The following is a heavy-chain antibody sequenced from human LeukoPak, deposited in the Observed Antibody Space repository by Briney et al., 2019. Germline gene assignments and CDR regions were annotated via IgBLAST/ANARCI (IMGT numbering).Heavy chain of an antibody. J-gene: IGHJ4*02. Sequence: GGSLRLSCAASGLTFNTYTMNWVRQAPGKGLEWVSSISSTSSYIYYADSVKGRFTVSRDNAKNSLYLQMNSLRAEDTAVYYCARGVRDLDYWGQGTLVTVSS. CDR1: GLTFNTYT. D-gene: IGHD3-10*01. V-gene: IGHV3-21*01. CDR3: ARGVRDLDY. CDR2: ISSTSSYI.